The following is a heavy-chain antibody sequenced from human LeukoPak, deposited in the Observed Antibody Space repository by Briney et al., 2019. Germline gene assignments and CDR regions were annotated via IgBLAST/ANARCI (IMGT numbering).Heavy chain of an antibody. CDR2: INSNSGGT. J-gene: IGHJ3*02. V-gene: IGHV1-2*02. D-gene: IGHD5-18*01. CDR3: ARGRIHSWSDAFDI. CDR1: GYTFIGHY. Sequence: ASVKVSCKASGYTFIGHYMHWVRQAPGQGLEWMGWINSNSGGTKYAQKFQGSVIMTRGTSISTAYMELSRLKSDDTAVYYCARGRIHSWSDAFDIWGQGTTVTVSS.